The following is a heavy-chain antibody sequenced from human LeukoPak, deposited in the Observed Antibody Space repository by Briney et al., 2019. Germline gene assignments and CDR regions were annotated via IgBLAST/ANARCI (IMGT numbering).Heavy chain of an antibody. D-gene: IGHD1/OR15-1a*01. CDR3: AKGNWNKLEVFDY. CDR2: IRSSGDSP. V-gene: IGHV3-23*01. J-gene: IGHJ4*02. CDR1: GFTFTSYA. Sequence: GGSLRLSCAASGFTFTSYAMSWVRQAPGKGLEWVSAIRSSGDSPYYADSVKGRFTISRDNSKNTLYLQMNSLRAEDTALYYCAKGNWNKLEVFDYWGQGTLVTVSS.